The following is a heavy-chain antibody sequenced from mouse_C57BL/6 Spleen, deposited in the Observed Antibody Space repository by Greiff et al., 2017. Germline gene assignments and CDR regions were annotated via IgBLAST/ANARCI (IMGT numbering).Heavy chain of an antibody. D-gene: IGHD2-4*01. CDR1: GFNIKDDY. V-gene: IGHV14-4*01. CDR3: TMDDSHWYFDV. Sequence: VQLQQSGAELVRPGASVKLSCTASGFNIKDDYMHWVKQRPEQGLEWIGWIDPENGDTEYASKFQGKATITADTSSNTAYLQLSSLTSEDTAVYYCTMDDSHWYFDVWGTGTTVTVSS. J-gene: IGHJ1*03. CDR2: IDPENGDT.